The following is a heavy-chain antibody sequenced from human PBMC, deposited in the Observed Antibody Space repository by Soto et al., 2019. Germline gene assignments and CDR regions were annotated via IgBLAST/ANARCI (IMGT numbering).Heavy chain of an antibody. CDR1: GGTSSSYA. J-gene: IGHJ4*02. D-gene: IGHD4-17*01. Sequence: SVEVSCKPSGGTSSSYALSWVRQAPGQELEWRGGIIPIFGTANYAQKFQGRVTIAGDESTSTAYMELSSLRSEDTAVYYCARDPKGINYGGNSDDGRGFDYWGQGTLVTVSS. CDR3: ARDPKGINYGGNSDDGRGFDY. CDR2: IIPIFGTA. V-gene: IGHV1-69*13.